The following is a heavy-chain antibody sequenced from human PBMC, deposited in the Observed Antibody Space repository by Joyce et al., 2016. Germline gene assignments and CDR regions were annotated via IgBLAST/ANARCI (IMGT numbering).Heavy chain of an antibody. CDR3: ARLTVIRGIMGFYIDV. V-gene: IGHV5-51*07. CDR1: GYIFTTYW. J-gene: IGHJ6*03. Sequence: EVQLVQSGAEVKKPGEYLKIPCEASGYIFTTYWVGWVHQMPGKGLEWGGIKYPGDSAAGFRPSFQGQVAISAEKSVSTAFHQWNSLKASDSAIYYCARLTVIRGIMGFYIDVWGKGTPVTVSS. CDR2: KYPGDSAA. D-gene: IGHD3-10*01.